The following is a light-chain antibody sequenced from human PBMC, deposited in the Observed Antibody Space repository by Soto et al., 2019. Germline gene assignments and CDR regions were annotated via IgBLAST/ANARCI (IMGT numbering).Light chain of an antibody. J-gene: IGLJ3*02. CDR2: EVT. CDR1: SVDINY. V-gene: IGLV2-8*01. Sequence: QSALTQPPSASESRGQSVTISCTGTSVDINYVSWFQQHPGKAPKLIICEVTKRPSGVPDRFSGSKSGNTASLTVSGLQDDDEADYYCSSYAGRDIWVFGGGTKLTVL. CDR3: SSYAGRDIWV.